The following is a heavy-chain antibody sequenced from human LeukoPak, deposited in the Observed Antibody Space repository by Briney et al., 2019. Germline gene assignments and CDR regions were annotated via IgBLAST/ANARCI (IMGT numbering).Heavy chain of an antibody. CDR3: ARGYYDSSGYYLTAHTVDY. CDR1: GGSIRSSSYY. V-gene: IGHV4-39*01. J-gene: IGHJ4*02. CDR2: IYYSGST. Sequence: PSETLSLTCTVSGGSIRSSSYYWGWIRQPPGKGLEWIGSIYYSGSTYYNPSLKSRVTISVDTSKNQFSLKLSSVTAADTAVYYCARGYYDSSGYYLTAHTVDYWGQGTLVTVSS. D-gene: IGHD3-22*01.